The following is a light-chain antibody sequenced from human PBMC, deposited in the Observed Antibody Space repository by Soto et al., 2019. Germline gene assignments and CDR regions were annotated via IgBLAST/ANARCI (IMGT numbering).Light chain of an antibody. CDR1: QGIDSS. V-gene: IGKV1-9*01. CDR3: QQLHDYPIT. Sequence: ILVTQSPSSVSACVGDRVTIGCRASQGIDSSFAWCQQKPGKAPKLLIYAASSLQSGVPSRFSGSGSGTDFTLTISSLQPEDFATYYCQQLHDYPITFAQGTRLGIK. J-gene: IGKJ5*01. CDR2: AAS.